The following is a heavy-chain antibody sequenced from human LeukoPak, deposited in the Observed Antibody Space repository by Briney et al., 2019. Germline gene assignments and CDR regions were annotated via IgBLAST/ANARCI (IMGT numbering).Heavy chain of an antibody. V-gene: IGHV3-74*01. Sequence: GGSLRLSCAASGFTFSDYWMHWVRQAPGKGLVWVSRINSDGSSTRYADSVKGRFTISRDNAKNSLYLQMNSLRAEDTALYYCARDYWDSSGYLDYWGQGTLVTVSS. J-gene: IGHJ4*02. CDR1: GFTFSDYW. D-gene: IGHD3-22*01. CDR3: ARDYWDSSGYLDY. CDR2: INSDGSST.